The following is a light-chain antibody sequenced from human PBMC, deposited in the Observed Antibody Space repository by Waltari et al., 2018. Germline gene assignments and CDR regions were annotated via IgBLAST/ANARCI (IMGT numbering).Light chain of an antibody. Sequence: QSALTQPPSASGSPGPSVTISCPGASRDLAAYRYVSWYQHYPGKAPKLIMYYFDKRPSGVPDRFSGSKSGDTASLTVSGLQTEDEADYYCSSYAGSNNLGIFGGGTKLTVL. CDR2: YFD. CDR3: SSYAGSNNLGI. J-gene: IGLJ2*01. V-gene: IGLV2-8*01. CDR1: SRDLAAYRY.